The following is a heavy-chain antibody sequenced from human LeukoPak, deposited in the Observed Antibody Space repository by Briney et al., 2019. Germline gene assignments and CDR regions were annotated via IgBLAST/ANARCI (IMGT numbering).Heavy chain of an antibody. CDR3: ARSDGIRGKYLLDY. J-gene: IGHJ4*02. Sequence: PSETLPLTCTVSGVSITTYYWTWIRQPPGKGLEWIGYAYYSAITNYNPSLRNRVTISLDTSKNQFSLKLTSVTAADTALYYCARSDGIRGKYLLDYWGQGSLVTVSS. CDR2: AYYSAIT. V-gene: IGHV4-59*08. D-gene: IGHD2-2*01. CDR1: GVSITTYY.